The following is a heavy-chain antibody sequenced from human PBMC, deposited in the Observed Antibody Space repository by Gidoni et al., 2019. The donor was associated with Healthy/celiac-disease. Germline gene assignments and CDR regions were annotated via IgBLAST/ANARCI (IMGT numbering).Heavy chain of an antibody. CDR3: AKAAVGYCSSTSCYDYYYYMDV. CDR1: GFTFSSYA. J-gene: IGHJ6*03. D-gene: IGHD2-2*03. Sequence: EVQLLESGGGLVQPGGSLRLSCAASGFTFSSYAMSWVRQAPGKGLEWVSAISGSGGSTSYADAVKGRFTISRDNSKNTLYLQMNSLRAEDTAVYYCAKAAVGYCSSTSCYDYYYYMDVWGKGTTVTVSS. V-gene: IGHV3-23*01. CDR2: ISGSGGST.